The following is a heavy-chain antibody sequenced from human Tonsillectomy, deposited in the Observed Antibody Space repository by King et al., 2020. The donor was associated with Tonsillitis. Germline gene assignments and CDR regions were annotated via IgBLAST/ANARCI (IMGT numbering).Heavy chain of an antibody. CDR3: ARTAGTDY. V-gene: IGHV1-8*02. D-gene: IGHD6-19*01. CDR1: GYTFTNYD. CDR2: MNPASGNA. Sequence: QLVQSGAEVKKPGASVKVSCKASGYTFTNYDINWVRQATGQGLEWMGWMNPASGNAGYAQKFHDRVTMTRNTSISTAYMELNSLRSEDTAVYYCARTAGTDYWVQGTLVTVSS. J-gene: IGHJ4*02.